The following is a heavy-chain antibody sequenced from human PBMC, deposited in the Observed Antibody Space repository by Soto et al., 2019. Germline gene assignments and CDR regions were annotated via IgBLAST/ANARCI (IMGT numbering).Heavy chain of an antibody. CDR1: GYSLTSGYY. J-gene: IGHJ4*02. CDR3: ARGRIVVDSTIVDS. Sequence: SETLSLTCAVSGYSLTSGYYCGLIRQPPGKGLEWIGSIYHSGDTYYNPSLKSRVTISVDTSKNHFSLKLTSVTAADTAVYYCARGRIVVDSTIVDSWGQGTLVTVSS. D-gene: IGHD2-15*01. CDR2: IYHSGDT. V-gene: IGHV4-38-2*01.